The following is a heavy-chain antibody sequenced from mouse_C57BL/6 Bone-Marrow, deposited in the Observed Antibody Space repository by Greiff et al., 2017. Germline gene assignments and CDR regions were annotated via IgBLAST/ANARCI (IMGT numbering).Heavy chain of an antibody. CDR2: INPSTGGT. D-gene: IGHD2-3*01. CDR3: ARGYDGYYGAMDY. Sequence: EVQLQQSGPELVKPGASVKISCKASGYSFTGYYMNWVKQSPEKSLEWIGEINPSTGGTTYNQKFKAKATLTVDKSSSTAYMQLKSLTSEDSAVYYCARGYDGYYGAMDYWGQGTSVTVSS. J-gene: IGHJ4*01. V-gene: IGHV1-42*01. CDR1: GYSFTGYY.